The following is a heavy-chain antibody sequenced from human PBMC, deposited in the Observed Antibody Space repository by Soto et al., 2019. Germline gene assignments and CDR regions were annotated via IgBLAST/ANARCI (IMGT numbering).Heavy chain of an antibody. J-gene: IGHJ5*02. CDR1: GGSFXSFA. V-gene: IGHV1-69*01. Sequence: QVQLVQSGAEXXXXXXXVKVSCKASGGSFXSFAVSWVRQAPGXGLKWMGGIIPFFNTTSYAQRFQGRVTITADESTSTAYMEPRRLRSQDTAVYYCARLESTYFDSSGYYWFDPWGQGTLVTVSS. D-gene: IGHD3-22*01. CDR2: IIPFFNTT. CDR3: ARLESTYFDSSGYYWFDP.